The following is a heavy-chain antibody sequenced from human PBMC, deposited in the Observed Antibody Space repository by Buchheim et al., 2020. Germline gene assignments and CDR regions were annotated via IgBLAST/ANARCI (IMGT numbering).Heavy chain of an antibody. D-gene: IGHD6-13*01. J-gene: IGHJ6*02. V-gene: IGHV3-30*04. CDR2: ISYDGSNK. CDR1: GFTFSSYA. Sequence: QVQLVESGGGVVQPGRSLRLSCAASGFTFSSYAMHWVRQAPGKGLEWVAVISYDGSNKYYADSVKGRFTISRDNSKNTRYRKMNSLRAEDTAVYYCARGDLIAAAGTGYVYYGMDVWGQGTT. CDR3: ARGDLIAAAGTGYVYYGMDV.